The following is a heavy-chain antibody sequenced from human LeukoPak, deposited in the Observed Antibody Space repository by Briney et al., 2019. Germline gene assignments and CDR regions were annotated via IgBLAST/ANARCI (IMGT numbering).Heavy chain of an antibody. D-gene: IGHD3-10*01. CDR2: INPSGGST. CDR3: ASYYYGSGSYYPRRSDYYYMDV. Sequence: GASVKVSCKASGYTFTSYYMHWVRQAPGQGLEWMGIINPSGGSTSYAQKFQGRVTMTRDTSTSTVYMELSSLRSEDTAVYYCASYYYGSGSYYPRRSDYYYMDVWGKGTTVTISS. CDR1: GYTFTSYY. J-gene: IGHJ6*03. V-gene: IGHV1-46*01.